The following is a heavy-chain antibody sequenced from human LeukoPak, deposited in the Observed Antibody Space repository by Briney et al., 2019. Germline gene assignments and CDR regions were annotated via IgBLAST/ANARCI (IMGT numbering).Heavy chain of an antibody. CDR3: ARVRRAPDYYDSNWFDP. CDR1: GFTFSDYY. V-gene: IGHV3-11*04. D-gene: IGHD3-22*01. J-gene: IGHJ5*02. Sequence: PGGSLRLSCAASGFTFSDYYMSWIRQAPGKGLEWVSYISSSGSTIYYADSVKGRFTISRDNAKNSLYLQMNSLRAEDTAVYYCARVRRAPDYYDSNWFDPWGQGTLVTVSS. CDR2: ISSSGSTI.